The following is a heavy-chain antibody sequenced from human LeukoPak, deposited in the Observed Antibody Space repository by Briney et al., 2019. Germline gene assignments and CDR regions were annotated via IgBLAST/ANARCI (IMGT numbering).Heavy chain of an antibody. Sequence: ASVKVSCKASGYTFTGYYMHWVRQAPGQGLEWMGRINPNSGGTNYGQKFQGRVTMNTDTSTSTAYMELRSLRSDDTAVYYCAREGTVVVAATDFDYWGQGTLVTVSS. D-gene: IGHD2-15*01. J-gene: IGHJ4*02. CDR3: AREGTVVVAATDFDY. V-gene: IGHV1-2*06. CDR2: INPNSGGT. CDR1: GYTFTGYY.